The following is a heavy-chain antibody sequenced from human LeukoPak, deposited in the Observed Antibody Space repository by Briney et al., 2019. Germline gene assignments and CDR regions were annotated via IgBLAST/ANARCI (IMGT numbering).Heavy chain of an antibody. CDR3: ARDPRRRDGYNYAFDI. CDR2: ISSSSSYI. CDR1: GFTFSSYS. J-gene: IGHJ3*02. Sequence: PEGSLRLSCAASGFTFSSYSMNWVRQAPGKGLEWVSSISSSSSYIYYADSVKGRFTISRDNAKNSLYLQMNSLRAEDTAVYYCARDPRRRDGYNYAFDIWGQGTMVTVSS. V-gene: IGHV3-21*01. D-gene: IGHD5-24*01.